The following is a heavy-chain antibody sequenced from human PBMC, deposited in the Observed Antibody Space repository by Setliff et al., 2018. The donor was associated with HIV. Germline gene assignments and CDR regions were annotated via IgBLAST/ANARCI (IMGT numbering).Heavy chain of an antibody. CDR1: GGSISGHF. Sequence: LSLTCTVSGGSISGHFWSWLRQPPDKGLEWVGYIHSSGTTSYNPSLESRLTIAVDTSKHQFSLNLNSISGADTAVYYCARYCSGGSCSSKSFDYWGQGALVTVSS. D-gene: IGHD2-15*01. V-gene: IGHV4-59*11. J-gene: IGHJ4*02. CDR3: ARYCSGGSCSSKSFDY. CDR2: IHSSGTT.